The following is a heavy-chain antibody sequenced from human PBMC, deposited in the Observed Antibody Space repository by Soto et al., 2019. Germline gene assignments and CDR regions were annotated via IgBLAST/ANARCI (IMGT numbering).Heavy chain of an antibody. D-gene: IGHD2-8*01. CDR1: GFPFSDYY. CDR2: ISNVGATV. V-gene: IGHV3-11*01. J-gene: IGHJ3*02. Sequence: QVHLLDSGGGLVKPGGSLRLSFEASGFPFSDYYLVWVRQAPGKGLDWFSYISNVGATVYYADSVKGRFTISRDNGRNSMFLQMNSLTADDTAVYYCVRCFLGVGDAFDIWGRGTTVTVSS. CDR3: VRCFLGVGDAFDI.